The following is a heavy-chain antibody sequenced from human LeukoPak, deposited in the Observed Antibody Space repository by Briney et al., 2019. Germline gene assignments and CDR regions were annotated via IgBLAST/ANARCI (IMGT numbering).Heavy chain of an antibody. CDR1: GFTFSSYS. V-gene: IGHV3-21*01. CDR3: ARVPSDY. CDR2: ISSSTNYI. J-gene: IGHJ4*02. Sequence: GGSLRLSCAASGFTFSSYSMNWVRQAPGKGLEWVSSISSSTNYIYYADSVKGRFTISRDNAKDSLYLQMNNLRAEDTAVYYCARVPSDYWGQGTLVTVSS.